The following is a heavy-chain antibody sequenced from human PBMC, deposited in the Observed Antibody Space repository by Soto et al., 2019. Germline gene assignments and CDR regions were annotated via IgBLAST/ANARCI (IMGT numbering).Heavy chain of an antibody. D-gene: IGHD3-9*01. Sequence: VGSLRLSCAASGFIFSTYAMHWVRQPPGKGLEWAAVISYDGNTKDYADSVKGRFTISRDNSKNTVYLQMSSLRTEDTAVYYCARPGSGYDVLTGRYFYYYHTVDVWGQGTTVTVSS. CDR1: GFIFSTYA. CDR2: ISYDGNTK. J-gene: IGHJ6*02. CDR3: ARPGSGYDVLTGRYFYYYHTVDV. V-gene: IGHV3-30-3*01.